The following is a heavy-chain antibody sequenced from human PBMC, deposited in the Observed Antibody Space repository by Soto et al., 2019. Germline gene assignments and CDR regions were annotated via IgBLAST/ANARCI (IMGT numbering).Heavy chain of an antibody. J-gene: IGHJ4*02. Sequence: ASVKVSCKASGYTFTSYGISWVRQAPGQGLEWMGWISAYNGNTNYAQKLQGRVTMTTEKSTSTAYMELRSLRSDDTAVYYCARDLRRTLRDIVVVPAAAGYWGQGTLVTVSS. D-gene: IGHD2-2*01. V-gene: IGHV1-18*01. CDR1: GYTFTSYG. CDR3: ARDLRRTLRDIVVVPAAAGY. CDR2: ISAYNGNT.